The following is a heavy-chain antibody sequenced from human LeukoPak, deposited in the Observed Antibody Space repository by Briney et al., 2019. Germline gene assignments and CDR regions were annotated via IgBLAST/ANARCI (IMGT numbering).Heavy chain of an antibody. CDR3: ARGSPGIAAANDAFDI. CDR2: ISSASSYT. J-gene: IGHJ3*02. Sequence: NSGGSLRLSCAASGFTFSDYYMSWIRQAPGKGLGWVSYISSASSYTNYADSVKGRFTISRDNAKNSLYLQMNSLRAEDTALYYCARGSPGIAAANDAFDIWGQGTMVTVSS. D-gene: IGHD6-13*01. CDR1: GFTFSDYY. V-gene: IGHV3-11*05.